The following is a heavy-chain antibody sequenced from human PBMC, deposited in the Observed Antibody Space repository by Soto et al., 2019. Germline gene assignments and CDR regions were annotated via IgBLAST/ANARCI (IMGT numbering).Heavy chain of an antibody. Sequence: QITLKESGPTLVKPTQTLTLTCTFSGFSLSTSGVGVGWIRQPPGKALEWLALIYWDDDKRYSPSLKSRLTITNDTSKNQVVLTMTNMDPVDTATYYCAHRTMVRGRTAFDYWGQGTLVTVSS. CDR3: AHRTMVRGRTAFDY. CDR2: IYWDDDK. CDR1: GFSLSTSGVG. J-gene: IGHJ4*02. V-gene: IGHV2-5*02. D-gene: IGHD3-10*01.